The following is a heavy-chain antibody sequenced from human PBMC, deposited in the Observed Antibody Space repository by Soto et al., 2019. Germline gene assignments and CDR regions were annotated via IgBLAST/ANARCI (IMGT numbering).Heavy chain of an antibody. V-gene: IGHV3-30*18. D-gene: IGHD1-26*01. CDR2: ISYDGSNK. Sequence: QVQLVESGGGVVQPGRSLRLSCAASGFTFSSYGMHWVRQAPGKGLEWVAVISYDGSNKYYADSVKGRFTISRDNSKNTLYLQMNSLRAEDTAVYYCAKDSPPVGAIRGVYYYYYGMDVWGQGTTVTVSS. J-gene: IGHJ6*02. CDR1: GFTFSSYG. CDR3: AKDSPPVGAIRGVYYYYYGMDV.